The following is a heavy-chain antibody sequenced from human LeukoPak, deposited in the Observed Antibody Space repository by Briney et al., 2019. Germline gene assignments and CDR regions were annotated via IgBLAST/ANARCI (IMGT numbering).Heavy chain of an antibody. CDR1: GFTFSIYS. V-gene: IGHV3-21*01. Sequence: GGSLRLSCAASGFTFSIYSINWVRQAPGKGLEWVSFITGNSNYIYYADSVKGRFTISRDNSKNTLYLQMNSLRAEDTAVYYCARDPYGIVGLGGYFDYWGQGTLVTVSS. D-gene: IGHD1-26*01. J-gene: IGHJ4*02. CDR2: ITGNSNYI. CDR3: ARDPYGIVGLGGYFDY.